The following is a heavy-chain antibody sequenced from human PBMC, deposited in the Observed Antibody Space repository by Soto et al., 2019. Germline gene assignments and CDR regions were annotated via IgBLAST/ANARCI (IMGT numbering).Heavy chain of an antibody. CDR3: AKRPRTWTTGTTISYYYFDY. CDR1: GFIFSSYA. J-gene: IGHJ4*02. CDR2: ISGSGDIT. Sequence: EVQLLESGGGLVQPGGSLRLSCAASGFIFSSYAMSWVRQAPGKGLEWVSAISGSGDITYYADSVKGRFTISRDNSKNTLYLQMNSLRAEETAVYCSAKRPRTWTTGTTISYYYFDYWGQGTLVTVSS. V-gene: IGHV3-23*01. D-gene: IGHD4-17*01.